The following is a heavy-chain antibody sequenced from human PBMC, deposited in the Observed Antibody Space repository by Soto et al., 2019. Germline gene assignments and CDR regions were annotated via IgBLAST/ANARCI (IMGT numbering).Heavy chain of an antibody. D-gene: IGHD6-19*01. V-gene: IGHV3-30-3*01. Sequence: QVQLVESGGGVVQPGRSLRLSCAASGFTFSSYAMHWVRQAPGKGLEWVAVISYDGSNKYYADSVKGRFTISRDNSKNPLYLQMNSLRAEDTAVYYCARPFHSSGWYCVGYWGQGTLVTVSS. CDR2: ISYDGSNK. CDR1: GFTFSSYA. CDR3: ARPFHSSGWYCVGY. J-gene: IGHJ4*02.